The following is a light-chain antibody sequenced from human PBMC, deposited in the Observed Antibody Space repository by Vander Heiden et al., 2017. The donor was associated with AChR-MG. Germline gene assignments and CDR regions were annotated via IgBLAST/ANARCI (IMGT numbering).Light chain of an antibody. V-gene: IGKV3-11*01. CDR2: DAS. J-gene: IGKJ1*01. CDR1: QSVSSY. Sequence: EIVLTQSPATLSLSPGERATLSCRASQSVSSYLAWYQQKPGQAPRLLIYDASNRATGIPARFSGSGSGTDFTLTISSLELEDFAVYYWQQRSNWRTFGQGTKVEIK. CDR3: QQRSNWRT.